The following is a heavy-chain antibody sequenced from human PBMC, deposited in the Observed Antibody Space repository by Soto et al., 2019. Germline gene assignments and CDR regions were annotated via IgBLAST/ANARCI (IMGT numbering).Heavy chain of an antibody. CDR3: SRSDIL. D-gene: IGHD3-9*01. Sequence: QVQLQESGPGLVKPSQTLSLTCTVSGGSISSGGSYWSWIRQQPGKSLEWIGCIYYSGSTYYNPSHESRLTISVDTSENQFSLKLTSVTVADTAVYYCSRSDILWGQGILVTVSS. V-gene: IGHV4-31*03. CDR2: IYYSGST. J-gene: IGHJ4*02. CDR1: GGSISSGGSY.